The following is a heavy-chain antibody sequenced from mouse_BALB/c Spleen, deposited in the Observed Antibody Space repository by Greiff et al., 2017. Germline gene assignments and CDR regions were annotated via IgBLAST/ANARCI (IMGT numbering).Heavy chain of an antibody. Sequence: QVQLQQSGPGLVQPSQSLSITCTVSGFSLTSYGVHWVRQSPGKGLEWLGVIWSGGSTDYNAAFISRLSISKDNSKSQVFFKMNSLQANDTAIYYCARSGSSYVWFAYWGQGTLVTVSA. J-gene: IGHJ3*01. D-gene: IGHD1-1*01. CDR3: ARSGSSYVWFAY. CDR1: GFSLTSYG. CDR2: IWSGGST. V-gene: IGHV2-2*02.